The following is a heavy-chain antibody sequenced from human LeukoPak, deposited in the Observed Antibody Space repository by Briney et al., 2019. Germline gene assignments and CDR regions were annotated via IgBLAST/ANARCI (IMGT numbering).Heavy chain of an antibody. CDR2: IGTAGDT. D-gene: IGHD3-22*01. CDR1: GFTFSSYD. J-gene: IGHJ3*02. CDR3: ARAGYYDSSGYYWPHAFDI. V-gene: IGHV3-13*01. Sequence: PGGSLRLSCAASGFTFSSYDMHWVRQATGKGLEWVSAIGTAGDTYYPGSVKGRFTISRENAKNSLYLQMNSLRAGDTAVYYGARAGYYDSSGYYWPHAFDIWGQGTMVTVSS.